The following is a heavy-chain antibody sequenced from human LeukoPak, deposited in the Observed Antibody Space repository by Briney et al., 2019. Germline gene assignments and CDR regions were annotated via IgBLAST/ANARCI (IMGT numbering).Heavy chain of an antibody. CDR1: GGSFSGYY. D-gene: IGHD3-10*01. CDR2: INHSGST. J-gene: IGHJ4*02. V-gene: IGHV4-34*01. CDR3: ARGQRRLIITMVRGAPVGGIDY. Sequence: PSETLCLTCAVYGGSFSGYYWSWIRQPPGKGLEWIGEINHSGSTNYNPSLKSRVTISVDTSKNQFSLKLSSVTAADTAVYYCARGQRRLIITMVRGAPVGGIDYWGQGTLVTVSS.